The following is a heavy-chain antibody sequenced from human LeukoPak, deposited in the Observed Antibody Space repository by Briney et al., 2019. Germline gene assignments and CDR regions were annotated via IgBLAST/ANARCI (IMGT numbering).Heavy chain of an antibody. V-gene: IGHV4-30-4*01. D-gene: IGHD2-2*01. CDR3: ARGVVVVPAAILSAFDI. CDR1: GGSISSGDYY. CDR2: IYYSGST. Sequence: PSETLSLTCTVSGGSISSGDYYWSWIRQPPGKGLEWIGYIYYSGSTYYNPSLRSRVTISVDTSKNQFSLKLSSVTAADTAVYYCARGVVVVPAAILSAFDIWGQGTMVTVSS. J-gene: IGHJ3*02.